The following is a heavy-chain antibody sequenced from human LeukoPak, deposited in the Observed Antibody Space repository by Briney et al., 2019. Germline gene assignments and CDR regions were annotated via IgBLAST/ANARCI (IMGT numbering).Heavy chain of an antibody. V-gene: IGHV1-18*01. CDR3: AREGKYYDSSGYYNY. J-gene: IGHJ4*02. CDR1: GYTFTSYG. CDR2: ISAYNGNT. D-gene: IGHD3-22*01. Sequence: VASVKVSCKASGYTFTSYGISWVRQAPGQGLEWMGLISAYNGNTNYAQKLQGRVTMTTDTSTSTAYMELRSLRSDDTAAYYCAREGKYYDSSGYYNYWGQGTLVTVSS.